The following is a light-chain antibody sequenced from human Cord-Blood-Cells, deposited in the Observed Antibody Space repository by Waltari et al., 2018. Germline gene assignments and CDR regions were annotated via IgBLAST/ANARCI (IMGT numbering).Light chain of an antibody. CDR1: SSNIVSNT. J-gene: IGLJ3*02. Sequence: QSVLTQPPSASGTPGQRVTISCSGISSNIVSNTVNWYQQLPGTAPKLLIYSNNQRPSGVPDRFSGSKSGTSASLAISGLQSEDEADYYCAAWDDSLNGNWVFGGGTKLTVL. CDR3: AAWDDSLNGNWV. CDR2: SNN. V-gene: IGLV1-44*01.